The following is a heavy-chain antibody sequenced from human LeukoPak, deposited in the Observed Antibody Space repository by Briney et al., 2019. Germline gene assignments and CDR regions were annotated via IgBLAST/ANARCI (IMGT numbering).Heavy chain of an antibody. CDR3: SGSYYNGVGDY. D-gene: IGHD3-10*01. CDR1: GGSISSYY. V-gene: IGHV4-59*12. J-gene: IGHJ4*02. Sequence: SETLSLTCTVSGGSISSYYWSWIRQPPGKGLEWIGYIYYSGSTNYNPSLKSRVTISVDTSKNQFSLKLSSVTAADTAVYYCSGSYYNGVGDYWGQGTLVTVSS. CDR2: IYYSGST.